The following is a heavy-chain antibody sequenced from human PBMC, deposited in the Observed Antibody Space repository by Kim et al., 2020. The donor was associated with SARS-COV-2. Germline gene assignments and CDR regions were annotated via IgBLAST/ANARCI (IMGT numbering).Heavy chain of an antibody. J-gene: IGHJ6*02. CDR2: ISSSSSYI. Sequence: WGSLRLSCAASGFTFSSYSMNWVRQAPGKGLEWVSSISSSSSYIYYASSVKGRFTISRDNAQNSLYLQMNSLRAGDTAVEYCARAGGLTYYYGRDVWGQGTTVTVSS. D-gene: IGHD3-9*01. CDR1: GFTFSSYS. CDR3: ARAGGLTYYYGRDV. V-gene: IGHV3-21*01.